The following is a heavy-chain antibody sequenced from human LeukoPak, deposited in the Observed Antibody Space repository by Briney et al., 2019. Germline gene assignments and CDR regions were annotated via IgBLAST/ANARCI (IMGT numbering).Heavy chain of an antibody. D-gene: IGHD1-26*01. CDR1: GFPFDDYG. CDR3: ARVSGSYRDAFDI. CDR2: ISGRGASK. Sequence: GGSLRLSCAASGFPFDDYGMLWVRQAPGKGLEWVSGISGRGASKYYADSVKGRFTISRDNSKNTLYLQMNSLRAEDTAVYYCARVSGSYRDAFDIWGQGTMVTVSS. V-gene: IGHV3-23*01. J-gene: IGHJ3*02.